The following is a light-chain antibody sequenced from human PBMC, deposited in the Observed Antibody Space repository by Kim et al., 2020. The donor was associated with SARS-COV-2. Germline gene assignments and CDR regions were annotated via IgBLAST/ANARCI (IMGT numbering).Light chain of an antibody. V-gene: IGKV3-20*01. Sequence: SPGERATLSCRASQSVSSSYLAWYQQKPGQAPRIHIYGASSRATGIPDRFSGSGSGTDFTLTISRVEPEDFAVYYCQQYGSSPFTFGPGTKVDIK. CDR3: QQYGSSPFT. CDR2: GAS. CDR1: QSVSSSY. J-gene: IGKJ3*01.